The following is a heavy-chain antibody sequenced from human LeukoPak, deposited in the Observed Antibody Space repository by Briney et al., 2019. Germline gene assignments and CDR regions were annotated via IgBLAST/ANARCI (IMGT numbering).Heavy chain of an antibody. CDR1: GYTLTELS. V-gene: IGHV1-24*01. CDR3: ATRNIVVVPAALNR. J-gene: IGHJ4*02. Sequence: ASVKVSCKGSGYTLTELSMHWVRQAPGKGLEWMGGFDPEDGETIYAQKFQGRVTMTEDTSTDTAYMELSSLRSEDTAVYYCATRNIVVVPAALNRWGQGTLVTVSS. CDR2: FDPEDGET. D-gene: IGHD2-2*01.